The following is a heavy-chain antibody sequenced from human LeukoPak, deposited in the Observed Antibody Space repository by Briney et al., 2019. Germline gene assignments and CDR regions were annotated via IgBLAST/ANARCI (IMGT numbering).Heavy chain of an antibody. CDR1: GGSITNSY. Sequence: SETLSLTCTVSGGSITNSYWNWIRQPAGKGLEWIGRMNTSGSTNYNPSLKSRVTMSVDTSKNQFSLKLISVTAADTAVYYCARGGDDSSGYWLSYFDYWGQGTLVTVSS. CDR3: ARGGDDSSGYWLSYFDY. J-gene: IGHJ4*02. V-gene: IGHV4-4*07. D-gene: IGHD3-22*01. CDR2: MNTSGST.